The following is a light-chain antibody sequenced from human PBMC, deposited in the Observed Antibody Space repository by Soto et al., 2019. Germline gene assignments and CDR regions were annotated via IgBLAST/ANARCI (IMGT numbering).Light chain of an antibody. J-gene: IGLJ1*01. V-gene: IGLV2-23*01. CDR1: SSDVGTYGF. CDR2: EAS. CDR3: CSYGSDKTYL. Sequence: QYVKSQAASVSRSPGQYIAIACTGTSSDVGTYGFVSWYQQTPGKAPKVLIYEASKRPSGVSSRFSGSESGNTASLTISGLEAEDAADSYCCSYGSDKTYLFGTGTKV.